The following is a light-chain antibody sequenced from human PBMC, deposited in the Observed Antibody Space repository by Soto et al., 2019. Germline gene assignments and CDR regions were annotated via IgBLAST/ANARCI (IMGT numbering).Light chain of an antibody. J-gene: IGLJ1*01. V-gene: IGLV6-57*04. CDR2: EVS. CDR3: SLYTSDSTYV. Sequence: NFMLTQPHSVSESPGKTVTISCTRSSGSIASSYVQWYQQRPGSAPTNVIYEVSNRPSGVPDRFSGSKSGNTASLTISGLQAEDEAEYYCSLYTSDSTYVFGTGTKVTVL. CDR1: SGSIASSY.